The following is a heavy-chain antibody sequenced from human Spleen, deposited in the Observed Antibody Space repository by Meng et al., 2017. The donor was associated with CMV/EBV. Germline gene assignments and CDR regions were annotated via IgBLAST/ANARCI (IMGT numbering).Heavy chain of an antibody. Sequence: QVQLVESGGGVVQPGGSLRLSCAASGFTFSSYGMHWVRQAPGKGLEWVAFIRYDGSNKYYADSVKGRFTISRDNSKNTLYLQMNSLRAEDTAVYYCAKAHCSGGSCYERFDYWGQGTLVTVSS. CDR1: GFTFSSYG. CDR3: AKAHCSGGSCYERFDY. CDR2: IRYDGSNK. V-gene: IGHV3-30*02. D-gene: IGHD2-15*01. J-gene: IGHJ4*02.